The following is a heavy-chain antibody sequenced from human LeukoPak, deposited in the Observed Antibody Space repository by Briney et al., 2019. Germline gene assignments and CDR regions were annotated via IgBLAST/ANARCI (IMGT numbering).Heavy chain of an antibody. J-gene: IGHJ4*02. CDR2: KKKDGSEK. D-gene: IGHD3-3*01. CDR1: GIAFRTYG. Sequence: GGPLRLSGAVSGIAFRTYGMTWGRQAPGKAREWWANKKKDGSEKYYVDSVKGRFTISRDNAKTSLYLQMNSLRAEDTAVYYCARGSDFWSAYYFDYWGQGTLVTVSS. V-gene: IGHV3-7*01. CDR3: ARGSDFWSAYYFDY.